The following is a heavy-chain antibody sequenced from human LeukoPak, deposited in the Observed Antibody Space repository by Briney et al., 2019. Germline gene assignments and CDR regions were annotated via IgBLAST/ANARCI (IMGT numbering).Heavy chain of an antibody. D-gene: IGHD6-6*01. CDR2: IYTSGST. V-gene: IGHV4-4*09. J-gene: IGHJ6*03. CDR1: GGSISSYY. Sequence: SETLSLTCTVSGGSISSYYSSWIRQPPGKGLEWIGYIYTSGSTNYNPSLKSRVTISVDTSKNQFSLKLSSVTAADTAVYYCARQARVNRIAARSNYYYMDVWGKGTTVTVSS. CDR3: ARQARVNRIAARSNYYYMDV.